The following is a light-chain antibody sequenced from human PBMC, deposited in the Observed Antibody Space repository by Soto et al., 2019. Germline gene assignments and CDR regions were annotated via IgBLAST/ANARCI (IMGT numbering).Light chain of an antibody. CDR2: DAS. Sequence: DIQVTQSPSTLSATVGDRVTITCRASQSISSSLAWYHQKPGTAPKLLIYDASSLERGVPSRFSGSGSGTEFTLTISSLQPDDFATYYCQQYGGFSRTFGQGTKVDI. CDR3: QQYGGFSRT. CDR1: QSISSS. V-gene: IGKV1-5*01. J-gene: IGKJ1*01.